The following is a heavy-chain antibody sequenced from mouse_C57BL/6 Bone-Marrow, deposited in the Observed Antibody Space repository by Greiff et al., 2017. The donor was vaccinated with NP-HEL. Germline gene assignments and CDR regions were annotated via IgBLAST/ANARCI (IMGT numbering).Heavy chain of an antibody. D-gene: IGHD2-2*01. V-gene: IGHV1-81*01. CDR1: GYTFTSYG. J-gene: IGHJ1*03. CDR3: ARWGLWLRRRRWYFDV. Sequence: VKLMESGAELARPGASVKLSCKASGYTFTSYGISWVKQRTGQGLEWIGEIYPRSGNTYYNEKFKGKATLTADKSSSTAYMELRSLTSEDSAVYFCARWGLWLRRRRWYFDVWGTETTVTVSS. CDR2: IYPRSGNT.